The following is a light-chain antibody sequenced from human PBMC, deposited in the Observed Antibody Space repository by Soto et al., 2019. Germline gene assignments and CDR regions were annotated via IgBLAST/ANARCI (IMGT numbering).Light chain of an antibody. CDR1: QSVSRR. V-gene: IGKV1-5*01. J-gene: IGKJ2*01. CDR2: DAS. CDR3: QQSYTTPVYS. Sequence: DIQMTQSPSTLSASVGDRITITCRASQSVSRRLAWYQQKPGKAPKLLIYDASSLDSGVPSRFSGRGSGTEFTLTISSLQPEDFATYFCQQSYTTPVYSFGQGTKVDIK.